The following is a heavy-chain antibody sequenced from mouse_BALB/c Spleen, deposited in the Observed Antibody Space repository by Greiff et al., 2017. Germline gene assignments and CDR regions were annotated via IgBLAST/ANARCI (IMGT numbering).Heavy chain of an antibody. V-gene: IGHV6-6*02. J-gene: IGHJ4*01. Sequence: EVKVEESGGGLVQPGGSMKLSCVASGFTFSNYWMNWVRQSPEKGLEWVAEIRLKSNNYATHYAESVKGRFTISRDDSKSSVYLQMNNLRAEDTGIYYCTRHDYDYAMDYWGQGTSVTVSS. D-gene: IGHD2-4*01. CDR3: TRHDYDYAMDY. CDR1: GFTFSNYW. CDR2: IRLKSNNYAT.